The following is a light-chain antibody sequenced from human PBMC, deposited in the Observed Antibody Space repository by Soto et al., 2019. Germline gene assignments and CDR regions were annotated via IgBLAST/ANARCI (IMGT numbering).Light chain of an antibody. J-gene: IGKJ4*01. CDR1: QSVRSD. CDR2: DAS. Sequence: EIVLTQSPATLSVSPGDRATLSCRASQSVRSDLAWLQQKPGQAPRLLIYDASTRATGIPVRFSGSVSGTEFTLTISSLQSEDFAIYYCQQYNNWPLTFGGGTKVEIK. V-gene: IGKV3-15*01. CDR3: QQYNNWPLT.